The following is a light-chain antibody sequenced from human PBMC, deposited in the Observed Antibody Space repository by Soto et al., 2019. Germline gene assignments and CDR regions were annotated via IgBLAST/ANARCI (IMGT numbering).Light chain of an antibody. CDR1: SSDVGIYKY. Sequence: QSALTRPASVSGSPGQSITISCTGTSSDVGIYKYVSWYQQHPGKAPNLMIYEVSNRPSGVSNRFSGSKSGNTASLTISGLQAEDEADYYCSSYTSSSTVVFGGGTKLTVL. CDR3: SSYTSSSTVV. CDR2: EVS. V-gene: IGLV2-14*01. J-gene: IGLJ2*01.